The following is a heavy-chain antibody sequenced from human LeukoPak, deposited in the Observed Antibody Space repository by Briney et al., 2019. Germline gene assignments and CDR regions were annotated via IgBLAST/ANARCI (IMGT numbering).Heavy chain of an antibody. V-gene: IGHV3-23*01. D-gene: IGHD6-13*01. CDR1: GFTFSTYA. CDR3: AKAYSSSWYSDY. CDR2: INHSGGST. J-gene: IGHJ4*02. Sequence: PGGSLRLSCAASGFTFSTYAMTWVRQAPGKGLEWVSTINHSGGSTYYADSVKGRFTISRDNSKNTLHLQMNSLRAEDTAVYYCAKAYSSSWYSDYWGRGTLVTVSS.